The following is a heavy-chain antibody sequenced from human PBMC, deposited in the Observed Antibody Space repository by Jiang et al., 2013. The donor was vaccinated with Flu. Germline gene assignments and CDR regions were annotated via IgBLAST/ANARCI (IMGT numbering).Heavy chain of an antibody. Sequence: GSGLVKPSETLSLTCTVSGDSISSSIYYWGWIRQPPGKGLEWIGSVYYSGYTYFNPSLQSRVTISVDTSENQFSLKLSSVTAADTAVHYCARQRGDTMVRGVIKDWFDPWGQGTQV. CDR2: VYYSGYT. CDR1: GDSISSSIYY. CDR3: ARQRGDTMVRGVIKDWFDP. V-gene: IGHV4-39*01. J-gene: IGHJ5*02. D-gene: IGHD3-10*01.